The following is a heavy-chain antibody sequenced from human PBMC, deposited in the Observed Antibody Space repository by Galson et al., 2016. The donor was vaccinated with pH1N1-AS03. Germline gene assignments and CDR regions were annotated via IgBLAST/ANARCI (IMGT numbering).Heavy chain of an antibody. CDR1: GFTFNSYA. D-gene: IGHD1-7*01. V-gene: IGHV3-30*18. CDR2: ISYDGINK. Sequence: SLRLSCTASGFTFNSYAMQWVRQAPGKGLEWVAAISYDGINKYYRDSVKGRFTVSRDNSKNTLNLQMNSLRPEDTAVYYCAKDGELELIGSGISWFDPWGQGTLVTVSS. CDR3: AKDGELELIGSGISWFDP. J-gene: IGHJ5*02.